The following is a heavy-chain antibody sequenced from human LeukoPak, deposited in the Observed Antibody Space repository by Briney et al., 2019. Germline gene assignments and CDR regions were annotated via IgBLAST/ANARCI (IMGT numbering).Heavy chain of an antibody. V-gene: IGHV3-30*04. D-gene: IGHD5-12*01. CDR3: ARDRPRVYSGYDFEY. CDR2: TSANGDNK. CDR1: GFTFSSYT. J-gene: IGHJ4*02. Sequence: GGSLRLSCPASGFTFSSYTMHWVRQAPGKGLDWVAITSANGDNKNYADSVNGRFTISIDISKNRLYLHMNILRPEDTAVYYCARDRPRVYSGYDFEYWGQGTLVTVSS.